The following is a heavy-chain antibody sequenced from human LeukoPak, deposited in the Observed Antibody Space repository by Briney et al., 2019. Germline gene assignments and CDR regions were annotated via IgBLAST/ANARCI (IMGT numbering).Heavy chain of an antibody. CDR3: ARRHGSGSYSGYYFDY. J-gene: IGHJ4*02. CDR1: GFTFSSYS. D-gene: IGHD3-10*01. CDR2: ISDNGGTT. Sequence: GGSLRLSCAASGFTFSSYSLSWVRQAPGKGLEWVSSISDNGGTTYYADSVKGRFTISRDNAKNSLYLQMNSLRAEDTAVYYCARRHGSGSYSGYYFDYWGQGTLVTVSS. V-gene: IGHV3-48*04.